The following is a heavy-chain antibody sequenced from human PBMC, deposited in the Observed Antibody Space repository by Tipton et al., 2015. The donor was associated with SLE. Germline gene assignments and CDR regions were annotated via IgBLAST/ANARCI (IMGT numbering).Heavy chain of an antibody. V-gene: IGHV3-23*01. Sequence: SLRLSCTASGFTFSSYAMAWVRQAPGQGLEWVSTISGSGGSTYSAGSVKGRFTISRDDSRNTLYLQMDSLRAEDTAVYFCARERFLDYFDSWGPGTVVTVSS. CDR1: GFTFSSYA. CDR2: ISGSGGST. CDR3: ARERFLDYFDS. D-gene: IGHD3-3*01. J-gene: IGHJ4*02.